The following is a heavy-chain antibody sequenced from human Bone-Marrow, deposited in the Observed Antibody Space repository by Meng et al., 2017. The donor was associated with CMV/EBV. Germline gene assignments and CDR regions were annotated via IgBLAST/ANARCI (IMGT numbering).Heavy chain of an antibody. CDR2: ISYDGSIN. D-gene: IGHD6-13*01. J-gene: IGHJ4*02. CDR3: ARGGIVVPGTKVQLDIDY. V-gene: IGHV3-30-3*01. Sequence: GESLKISCAASGFTFSSYTMHWVRQAPGKGLEWVAVISYDGSINYYADSVKGRFTISRDNSKNTLYLQMNSLRAEDTAVYYCARGGIVVPGTKVQLDIDYWGQGTRVTGSS. CDR1: GFTFSSYT.